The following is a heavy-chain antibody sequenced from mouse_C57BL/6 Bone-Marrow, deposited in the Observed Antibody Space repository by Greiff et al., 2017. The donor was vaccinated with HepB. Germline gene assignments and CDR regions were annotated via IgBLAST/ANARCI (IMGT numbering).Heavy chain of an antibody. CDR1: GFTFSDYG. V-gene: IGHV5-15*04. D-gene: IGHD1-1*01. CDR2: ISNLAYSI. CDR3: ARHGDYYGSSYVRGAMDY. J-gene: IGHJ4*01. Sequence: EVKVEESGGGLVQPGGSLKLSCAASGFTFSDYGMAWVRQAPRKGPEWVAFISNLAYSIYYADTVTGRFTISRENAKNTLYLEMSSLRSEDTAMYYCARHGDYYGSSYVRGAMDYWGQGTSVTVSS.